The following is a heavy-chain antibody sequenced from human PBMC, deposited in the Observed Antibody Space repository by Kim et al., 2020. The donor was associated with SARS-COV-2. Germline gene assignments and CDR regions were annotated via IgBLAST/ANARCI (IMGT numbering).Heavy chain of an antibody. J-gene: IGHJ6*02. CDR2: ISYDGSNK. D-gene: IGHD2-15*01. CDR3: ARDEDIVVVVAATEKFSRYYGMAV. V-gene: IGHV3-30*04. Sequence: GGSLRLSCAASGFTFSSYAMHWVRQAPGKGLEWVAVISYDGSNKYYADSVKGRFTISRDNSKNTLYLQMNSLRAEDTAVYYCARDEDIVVVVAATEKFSRYYGMAVWGQGTTVTVSS. CDR1: GFTFSSYA.